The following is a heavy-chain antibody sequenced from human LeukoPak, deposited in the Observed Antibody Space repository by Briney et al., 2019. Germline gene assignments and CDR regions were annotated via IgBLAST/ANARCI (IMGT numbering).Heavy chain of an antibody. V-gene: IGHV1-69*01. CDR3: ASGTIRAYAFDI. Sequence: ASVKVSCKASGGTFSSYAISWVRQAPGQGLEWMGGIIPIFGTANYAQKFQGRVTITADESTSTAYMELSSLTSEDTAVYYCASGTIRAYAFDIWGQGTMVTVSS. J-gene: IGHJ3*02. D-gene: IGHD1-1*01. CDR1: GGTFSSYA. CDR2: IIPIFGTA.